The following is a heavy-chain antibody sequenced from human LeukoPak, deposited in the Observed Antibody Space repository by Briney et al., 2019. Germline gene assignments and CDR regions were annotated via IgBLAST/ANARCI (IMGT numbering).Heavy chain of an antibody. Sequence: SETLSLTCAVYGGSFSSYYWSWIRQPPGKGLEWIGYIYYSGSANYNPSLKSRVTISVDTSKNQFSLKLSSVTAADTAVYYCARDSGYYYDSSGLPINWGQGTLVTVSS. CDR3: ARDSGYYYDSSGLPIN. V-gene: IGHV4-59*01. CDR2: IYYSGSA. D-gene: IGHD3-22*01. CDR1: GGSFSSYY. J-gene: IGHJ4*02.